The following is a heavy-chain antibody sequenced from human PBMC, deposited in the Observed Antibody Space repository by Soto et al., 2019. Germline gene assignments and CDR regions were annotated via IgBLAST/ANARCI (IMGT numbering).Heavy chain of an antibody. CDR1: GFTFSSYG. J-gene: IGHJ2*01. CDR2: ISYDGSNK. V-gene: IGHV3-30*18. D-gene: IGHD4-17*01. CDR3: AKDLGYGANWYFDL. Sequence: QVQLVESGGGVVQPGRSLRLSCAASGFTFSSYGMHWVRQAPGKGLEWVAVISYDGSNKYYADSVKGRFTISRDNSKNTLDLQMNSLLAEDTAVYYCAKDLGYGANWYFDLWGRGTLVTVSS.